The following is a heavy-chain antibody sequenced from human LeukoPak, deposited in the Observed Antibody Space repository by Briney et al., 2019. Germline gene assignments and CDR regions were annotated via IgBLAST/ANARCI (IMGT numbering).Heavy chain of an antibody. CDR3: VGYYGSGSSLDY. CDR1: GGSFSGYY. CDR2: INHSGST. V-gene: IGHV4-34*01. D-gene: IGHD3-10*01. J-gene: IGHJ4*02. Sequence: KASETLSLTCAVYGGSFSGYYRSWIRQPPGKGLEWIGEINHSGSTNYNPSLKSRVTISVDTSKNQFSLKLSSVTAADTAVYYGVGYYGSGSSLDYWGQGTLVTVSS.